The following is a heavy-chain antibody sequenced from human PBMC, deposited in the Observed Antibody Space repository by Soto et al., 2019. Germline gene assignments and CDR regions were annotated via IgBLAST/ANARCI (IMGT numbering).Heavy chain of an antibody. D-gene: IGHD1-26*01. CDR3: AKGIEEVVYYYGMDV. Sequence: QVQLVESGGGVVQPGKSLRLSCVASGFTFSSYGMHWVRQAPGKGLEWVALISYDGNNKYYGDSVKGRFTIFRDNSKNTLFLQMNSLRAEDTAVYFCAKGIEEVVYYYGMDVWGHGTTVTVSS. CDR1: GFTFSSYG. CDR2: ISYDGNNK. V-gene: IGHV3-30*18. J-gene: IGHJ6*02.